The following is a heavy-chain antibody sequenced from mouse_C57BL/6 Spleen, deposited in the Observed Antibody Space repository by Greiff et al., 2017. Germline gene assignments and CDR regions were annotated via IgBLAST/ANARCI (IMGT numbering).Heavy chain of an antibody. J-gene: IGHJ4*01. CDR3: ARRDSNYARLDYAMDY. D-gene: IGHD2-5*01. Sequence: QVQLQQSGPELVKPGASVKLSCKASGYTFTSYDINWVKQRPGQGLEWIGWIYPRDGSTKYNEKFKGKATLTVDTSSSTAYMELHSLTSEDSAVYFWARRDSNYARLDYAMDYWGQGTSVTVSS. CDR1: GYTFTSYD. CDR2: IYPRDGST. V-gene: IGHV1-85*01.